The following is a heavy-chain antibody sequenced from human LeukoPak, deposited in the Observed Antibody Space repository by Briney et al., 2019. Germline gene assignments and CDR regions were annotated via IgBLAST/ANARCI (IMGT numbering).Heavy chain of an antibody. V-gene: IGHV1-8*02. D-gene: IGHD2-21*02. J-gene: IGHJ5*02. Sequence: ASVKVSCKASGYTFTGYYMHWVRQAPGQGLEWMGWINPNSGNTGYAQKFQGRVTMTRNTSISTAYMELSSLRSEDTAVYYCAREAAYCGGDCSDNWFDPWGQGTLVTVSS. CDR1: GYTFTGYY. CDR3: AREAAYCGGDCSDNWFDP. CDR2: INPNSGNT.